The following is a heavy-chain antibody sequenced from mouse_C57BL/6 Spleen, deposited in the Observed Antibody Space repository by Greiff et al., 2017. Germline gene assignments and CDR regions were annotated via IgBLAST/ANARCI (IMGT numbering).Heavy chain of an antibody. CDR1: GFTFSDYY. V-gene: IGHV5-16*01. CDR2: INYDGSST. J-gene: IGHJ4*01. D-gene: IGHD3-3*01. CDR3: ARGEGRAMDY. Sequence: EVMLVESEGGLVQPGSSMKLSCTASGFTFSDYYMAWVRQVPEKGLEWVANINYDGSSTYYLDSLKSRFIISRDNAKNILYLQMSSLKSEDTATYYCARGEGRAMDYWGQGTSVTVSS.